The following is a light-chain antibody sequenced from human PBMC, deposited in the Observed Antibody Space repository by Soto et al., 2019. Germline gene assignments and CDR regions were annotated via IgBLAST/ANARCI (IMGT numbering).Light chain of an antibody. CDR2: DVS. CDR3: ASYTTSSTYV. V-gene: IGLV2-14*03. J-gene: IGLJ1*01. Sequence: QSALTQPASVSGSPGQSIAISSTGTSSDVGAFNYVSWYQQHPAKAPKFMIFDVSSRPSGVSDRFSGSKSGNTASLTISGLQTEDEADYYCASYTTSSTYVFGTGTKVTVL. CDR1: SSDVGAFNY.